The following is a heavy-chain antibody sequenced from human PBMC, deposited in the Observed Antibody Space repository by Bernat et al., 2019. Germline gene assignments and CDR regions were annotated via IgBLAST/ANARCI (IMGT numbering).Heavy chain of an antibody. CDR3: SRILCTLGVIDY. Sequence: QVTLRESGPALVKPTQTLTLTCTFSGFSLSTSGMCVSWIRQPPGKALEWLARIDWDDDKYYSTSLKTRLTISKDTSKNQVILTMTNMDPVDTATYYWSRILCTLGVIDYWGQGTLVTVSS. CDR1: GFSLSTSGMC. V-gene: IGHV2-70*15. CDR2: IDWDDDK. D-gene: IGHD3-16*01. J-gene: IGHJ4*02.